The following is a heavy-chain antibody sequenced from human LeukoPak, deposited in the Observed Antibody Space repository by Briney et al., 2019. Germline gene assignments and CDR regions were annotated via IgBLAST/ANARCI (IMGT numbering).Heavy chain of an antibody. Sequence: SETLSLTCTVSGGSISSGGYYWSWIRQHPGQGLEWIGYIYYSGSTYYNPSLKSRVTISVDTSKNQFSLKLSSVTAADTAVYYCARAPPGYGDYNWGQGTLVTVSS. CDR3: ARAPPGYGDYN. J-gene: IGHJ4*02. V-gene: IGHV4-31*03. CDR1: GGSISSGGYY. CDR2: IYYSGST. D-gene: IGHD4-17*01.